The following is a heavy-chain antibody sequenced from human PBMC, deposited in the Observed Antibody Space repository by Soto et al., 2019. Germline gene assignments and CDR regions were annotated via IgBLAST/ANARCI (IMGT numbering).Heavy chain of an antibody. Sequence: GGSLRLSCAASGFTFSTYAMSWVRQAPGKGLEWVSGLFGSGGGISYADSVKGRFTISRDTSKKQFSLKLSSVTAADTAVYYCARFDQTLTTGIYYYYMDVWGRGTTVTVSS. J-gene: IGHJ6*03. D-gene: IGHD1-1*01. CDR2: LFGSGGGI. V-gene: IGHV3-23*01. CDR3: ARFDQTLTTGIYYYYMDV. CDR1: GFTFSTYA.